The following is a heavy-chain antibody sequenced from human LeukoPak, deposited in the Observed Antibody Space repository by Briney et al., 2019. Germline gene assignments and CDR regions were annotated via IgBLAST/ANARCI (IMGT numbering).Heavy chain of an antibody. Sequence: PGGSLRLSCAASGFTFSSYGMHWVRQAPGKGLEWVAVISYDGSNKYYADSVKGRFTISRDNSKNTLYLQMNSLRAEDTAVYYCARDSGAAISWFDPWGQGTLVTVSS. CDR3: ARDSGAAISWFDP. J-gene: IGHJ5*02. D-gene: IGHD2-2*01. CDR2: ISYDGSNK. V-gene: IGHV3-30*03. CDR1: GFTFSSYG.